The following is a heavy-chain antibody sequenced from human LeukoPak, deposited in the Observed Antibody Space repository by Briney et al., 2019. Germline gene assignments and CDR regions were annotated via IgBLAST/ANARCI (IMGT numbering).Heavy chain of an antibody. J-gene: IGHJ6*03. CDR2: IYYSGST. Sequence: SETLSLTCTVSGGSMSFYYWSWIRQSPGKGLECIGYIYYSGSTYYNPSLKSRVTISVDTSKNQFSLKLSSVTAADTAVYYCARQYCSGGSCYSLSYYYMDVWGKGTTVTVSS. CDR3: ARQYCSGGSCYSLSYYYMDV. D-gene: IGHD2-15*01. CDR1: GGSMSFYY. V-gene: IGHV4-59*08.